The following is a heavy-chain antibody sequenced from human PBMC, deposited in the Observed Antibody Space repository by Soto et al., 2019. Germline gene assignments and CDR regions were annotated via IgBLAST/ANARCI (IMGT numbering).Heavy chain of an antibody. CDR2: IHKDGSEK. J-gene: IGHJ4*02. CDR3: TTDRGYLTFDY. Sequence: PGGSLRLSCAAYGFTLSRFWMSWVRQTPGKGLEWVANIHKDGSEKYYVDSVKGRFTISRDNAKNSLYLQMNSLRAEDTAMYYCTTDRGYLTFDYWGPGTLVTVSS. D-gene: IGHD3-22*01. V-gene: IGHV3-7*01. CDR1: GFTLSRFW.